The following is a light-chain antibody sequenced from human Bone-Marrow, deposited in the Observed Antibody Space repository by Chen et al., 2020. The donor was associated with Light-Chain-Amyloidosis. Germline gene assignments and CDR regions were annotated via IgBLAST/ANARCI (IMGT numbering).Light chain of an antibody. J-gene: IGLJ1*01. V-gene: IGLV2-14*01. CDR3: SSYTITNTLV. CDR1: SSDVGGDNH. Sequence: QSALTQPPSVSGSPGPSITIPCPGTSSDVGGDNHVSWYQQHPDKAPKLMIYEVTNRPSWVPDRFSGSKSDNTASLTISGLQTEDEADYFCSSYTITNTLVFGSGTRVTVL. CDR2: EVT.